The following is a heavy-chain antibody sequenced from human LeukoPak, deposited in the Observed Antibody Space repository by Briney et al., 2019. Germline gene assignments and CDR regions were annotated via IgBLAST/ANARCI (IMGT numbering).Heavy chain of an antibody. CDR3: AREGYSYGFLVSNWFDP. D-gene: IGHD5-18*01. Sequence: SVTVSCKASGGTFSSYAISWVRQAPGQGLEWMGRIIPILGIANYAQKFQGRVTITADKSTSTAYMELSSLRSEDTAVYYCAREGYSYGFLVSNWFDPWGQGTLVTVSS. CDR1: GGTFSSYA. J-gene: IGHJ5*02. CDR2: IIPILGIA. V-gene: IGHV1-69*04.